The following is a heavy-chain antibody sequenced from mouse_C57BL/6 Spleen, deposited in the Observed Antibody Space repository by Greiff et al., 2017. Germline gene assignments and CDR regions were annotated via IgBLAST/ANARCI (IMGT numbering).Heavy chain of an antibody. V-gene: IGHV2-9-1*01. CDR1: GFSLTSYA. CDR2: IWTGGGT. Sequence: QVQLQESGPGLVAPSQSLSITCTVSGFSLTSYAISWVRQPPGKGLEWLGVIWTGGGTNYNSALKSRLSISKDNSKSQVFLKMNSLQTDDTARYYCARTYDYDGRYEGMDYWGQGTSVTVSS. J-gene: IGHJ4*01. D-gene: IGHD2-4*01. CDR3: ARTYDYDGRYEGMDY.